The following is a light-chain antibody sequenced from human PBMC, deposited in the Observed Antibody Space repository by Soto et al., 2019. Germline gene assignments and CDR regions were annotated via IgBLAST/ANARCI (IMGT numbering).Light chain of an antibody. J-gene: IGKJ1*01. CDR3: QQRSNWPPWT. CDR2: DAS. Sequence: ELVLTQSPATLSLSPGERATLSCRASQSVSSSHLAWYQQKPGQAPRLLIYDASSRATGIPDRFSGGGSGADFTLTISSLEPEDFAVYYCQQRSNWPPWTFGQGTKVDIK. CDR1: QSVSSSH. V-gene: IGKV3D-20*02.